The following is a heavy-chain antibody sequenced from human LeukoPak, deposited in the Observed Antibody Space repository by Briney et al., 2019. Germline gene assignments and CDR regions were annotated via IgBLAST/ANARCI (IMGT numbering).Heavy chain of an antibody. V-gene: IGHV1-18*01. CDR3: ARDLYRDSLPVSWFDP. D-gene: IGHD4-11*01. Sequence: ASVKVSCKASGYTFTSYGISWVRQAPGQGLEGMGWISDYNGNTNYAQKLQGRVTMATDTSTSTAYMELRSLRSDDTAVYYCARDLYRDSLPVSWFDPWGQGNLVTASS. CDR1: GYTFTSYG. CDR2: ISDYNGNT. J-gene: IGHJ5*02.